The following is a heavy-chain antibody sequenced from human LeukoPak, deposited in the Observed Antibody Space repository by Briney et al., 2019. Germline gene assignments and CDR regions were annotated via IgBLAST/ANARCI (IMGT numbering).Heavy chain of an antibody. D-gene: IGHD3-16*02. V-gene: IGHV1-8*01. Sequence: ASVKVSCKASGYTFTSYDINWVRQATGQGLEWMGWMNPNSGNTGYAQKFQGRVTMTRNTSISTAYMELSSLRSEDTAVYYCAREMRYDYVWGSYPTLYYYYGMDVWGQGTTVTVSS. CDR1: GYTFTSYD. CDR2: MNPNSGNT. CDR3: AREMRYDYVWGSYPTLYYYYGMDV. J-gene: IGHJ6*02.